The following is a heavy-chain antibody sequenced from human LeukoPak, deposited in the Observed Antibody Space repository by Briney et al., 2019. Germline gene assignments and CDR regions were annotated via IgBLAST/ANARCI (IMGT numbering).Heavy chain of an antibody. J-gene: IGHJ5*02. CDR3: ARDVNLNWFDP. Sequence: GASVHVSCKASGYTFTNYGISWVRQPPGKGLAWVGWISGYNGNTNYAQKLQGRVTMTTDTSTTTAYMELRSLRADDTAVYYCARDVNLNWFDPWGQGTLVTVSS. V-gene: IGHV1-18*04. D-gene: IGHD1-1*01. CDR2: ISGYNGNT. CDR1: GYTFTNYG.